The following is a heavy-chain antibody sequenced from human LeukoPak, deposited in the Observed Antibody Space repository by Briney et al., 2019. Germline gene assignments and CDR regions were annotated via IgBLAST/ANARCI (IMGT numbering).Heavy chain of an antibody. Sequence: GGSLRLSCAASGFTVSSNYMSWVRQAPGKGLEWVSVIYSGGSTYYADSVKGRFTISRDNSKNTLYLQMNSLRAEDTAVYYCAKFQGIVVVTSSMIDAFDIWGQGTMVTVSS. CDR3: AKFQGIVVVTSSMIDAFDI. J-gene: IGHJ3*02. D-gene: IGHD2-21*02. CDR1: GFTVSSNY. V-gene: IGHV3-66*01. CDR2: IYSGGST.